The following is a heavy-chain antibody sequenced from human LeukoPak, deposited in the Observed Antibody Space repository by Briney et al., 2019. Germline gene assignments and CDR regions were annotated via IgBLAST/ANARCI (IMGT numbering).Heavy chain of an antibody. CDR2: ISYDGSNK. V-gene: IGHV3-30-3*01. CDR1: GFTFSSYA. D-gene: IGHD3-22*01. CDR3: ARDRHYYDSSGYSDY. Sequence: PGGSLRLSCAASGFTFSSYAMHWVRQAPGKGLEWVAVISYDGSNKYYADSVKGGFTISRDNSKNTLYLQMNSLRAEDTAVYYCARDRHYYDSSGYSDYWGQGTLVTVSS. J-gene: IGHJ4*02.